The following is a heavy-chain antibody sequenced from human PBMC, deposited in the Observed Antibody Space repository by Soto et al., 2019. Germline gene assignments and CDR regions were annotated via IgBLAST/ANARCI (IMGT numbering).Heavy chain of an antibody. D-gene: IGHD2-2*01. CDR2: IIPILGIA. CDR3: ATLPSDIVVVPAAIN. CDR1: GCTFSSYT. V-gene: IGHV1-69*02. J-gene: IGHJ4*02. Sequence: GASVKVSCKASGCTFSSYTISWVRQAPEQGLEWMGRIIPILGIANYAQKFQGRVTITADKSTSTAYMELSSLRSEDTAVYYCATLPSDIVVVPAAINWGQGTLVTVSS.